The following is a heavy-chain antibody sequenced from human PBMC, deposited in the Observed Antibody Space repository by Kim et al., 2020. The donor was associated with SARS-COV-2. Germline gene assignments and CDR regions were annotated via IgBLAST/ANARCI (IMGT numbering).Heavy chain of an antibody. CDR3: AKDRQGLSTMVPWGNWYFDL. Sequence: GGSLRLSCAASGFTFSSYGMHWVRQAPGKGLEWVAVISYDGSNKYYADSVKGRFTISRDNSKNTLYLQMNSLRAEDTAVYYCAKDRQGLSTMVPWGNWYFDLWGRGTLVTVSS. CDR1: GFTFSSYG. V-gene: IGHV3-30*18. D-gene: IGHD3-10*01. J-gene: IGHJ2*01. CDR2: ISYDGSNK.